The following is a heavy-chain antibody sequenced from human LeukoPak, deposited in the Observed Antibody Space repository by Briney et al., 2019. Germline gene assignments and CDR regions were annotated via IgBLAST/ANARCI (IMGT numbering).Heavy chain of an antibody. CDR1: GYTFTSYG. CDR2: ISAYNGNT. D-gene: IGHD2-2*01. J-gene: IGHJ5*02. V-gene: IGHV1-18*01. Sequence: GASVKVSCKASGYTFTSYGISWVRQAPGQGLEWMGWISAYNGNTNYAQKLQGRVTMTADTSTSTAYMELRSLRSDDTAVYYCARDSAIVVVPAGMGRFDPWGQGTLVTVSS. CDR3: ARDSAIVVVPAGMGRFDP.